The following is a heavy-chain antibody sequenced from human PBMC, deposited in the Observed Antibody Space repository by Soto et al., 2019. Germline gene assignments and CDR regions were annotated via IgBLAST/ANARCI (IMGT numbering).Heavy chain of an antibody. D-gene: IGHD1-1*01. CDR2: ISFDGSNK. J-gene: IGHJ6*02. CDR1: GFTFSSFG. CDR3: AKDTSKYSNNWPAYYGLDV. V-gene: IGHV3-30*18. Sequence: QVQLVESGGGVVQPGRSLRLSCAASGFTFSSFGMHWVRQAPGKGLEWEAVISFDGSNKYYADSVKGRFTISRDNSKNTLSLQMNSLKAEDTAVYYCAKDTSKYSNNWPAYYGLDVWGQGTTVTVSS.